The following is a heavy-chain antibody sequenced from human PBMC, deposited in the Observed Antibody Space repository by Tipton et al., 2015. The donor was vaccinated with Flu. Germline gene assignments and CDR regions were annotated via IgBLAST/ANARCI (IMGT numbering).Heavy chain of an antibody. J-gene: IGHJ4*02. Sequence: AVSGFTVSTSYMSWVRQPPGKGLEWVSIVYDDGRTYYADSVEGRFAISRDNSKNILYLQMNSLRADDTAVYFCARDEGGTCPDWGQGTLVTVSS. CDR3: ARDEGGTCPD. V-gene: IGHV3-53*01. CDR2: VYDDGRT. CDR1: GFTVSTSY. D-gene: IGHD1-14*01.